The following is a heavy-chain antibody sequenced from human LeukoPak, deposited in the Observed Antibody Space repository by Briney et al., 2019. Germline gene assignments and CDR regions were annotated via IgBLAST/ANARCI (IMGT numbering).Heavy chain of an antibody. D-gene: IGHD3-22*01. CDR3: ASADSSGYPTSTYYFDY. J-gene: IGHJ4*02. Sequence: SVKVSCKASGGTFSSYAISRVRQAPGQGLEWMGRIIPIFGTANYAQKFQGRVTITTDESTSTAYMELSSLRSEDTAVYYCASADSSGYPTSTYYFDYWGQGTLVTVSS. CDR1: GGTFSSYA. CDR2: IIPIFGTA. V-gene: IGHV1-69*05.